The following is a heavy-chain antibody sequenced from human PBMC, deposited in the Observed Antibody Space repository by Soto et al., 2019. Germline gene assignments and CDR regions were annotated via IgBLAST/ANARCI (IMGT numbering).Heavy chain of an antibody. Sequence: EVQLLESGGGLVQPGGSLRLSCAASGFTFSSYVMSWVRQAPGKGLEWVSAISGSGGSTYYADSAKGRFTISRDNSKNTLYLQMNSLRAEDTAVYYCAKIGSEYSYDPPRPWGQGTLVTVSS. CDR2: ISGSGGST. V-gene: IGHV3-23*01. D-gene: IGHD5-18*01. CDR3: AKIGSEYSYDPPRP. J-gene: IGHJ5*02. CDR1: GFTFSSYV.